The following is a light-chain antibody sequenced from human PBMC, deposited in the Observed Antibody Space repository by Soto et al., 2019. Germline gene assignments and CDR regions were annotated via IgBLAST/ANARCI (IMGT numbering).Light chain of an antibody. CDR2: SAS. CDR3: QQYFSSPRT. Sequence: IVMTQSPDSLAVSLGERATINCKSSQSVLYNSNNKNYLAWYQQKPGQPPNLLIYSASTRESGVPDRFSGSGSGTDFTLTISSLQAEDVAVYYCQQYFSSPRTFGQGTKVEI. J-gene: IGKJ1*01. CDR1: QSVLYNSNNKNY. V-gene: IGKV4-1*01.